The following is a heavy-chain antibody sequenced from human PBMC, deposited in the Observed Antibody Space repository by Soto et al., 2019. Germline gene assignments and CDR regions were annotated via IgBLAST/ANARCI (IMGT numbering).Heavy chain of an antibody. D-gene: IGHD1-26*01. CDR1: GDSVPSNSAA. V-gene: IGHV6-1*01. Sequence: PSQTLSLTCAISGDSVPSNSAAWNWIRQSPSRGLEWLGRTYYRSKWYNDYAVSVKSRITINPDTSKNQFSLQLNSVTPEDTAVYYCARDPGSSIYYYYYGMDVWGQGTTVTVSS. CDR2: TYYRSKWYN. J-gene: IGHJ6*02. CDR3: ARDPGSSIYYYYYGMDV.